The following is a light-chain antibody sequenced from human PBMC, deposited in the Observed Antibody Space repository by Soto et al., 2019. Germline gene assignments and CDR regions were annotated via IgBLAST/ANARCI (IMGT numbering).Light chain of an antibody. CDR2: GAS. Sequence: DIQITQSPSSLSASVGDRVTITCRASQSSSSYLNWYQHKAGKAPKLLIYGASSLQSGVPSRFSGSGSGTEFTLTISSLQPDDFATYYCQHYNSYSEAFGQGTKVDIK. CDR3: QHYNSYSEA. J-gene: IGKJ1*01. V-gene: IGKV1-39*01. CDR1: QSSSSY.